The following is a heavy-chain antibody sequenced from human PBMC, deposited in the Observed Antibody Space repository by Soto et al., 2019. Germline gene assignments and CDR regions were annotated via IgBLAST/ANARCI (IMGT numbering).Heavy chain of an antibody. J-gene: IGHJ3*02. D-gene: IGHD2-15*01. CDR1: GFTVSGYY. Sequence: QVQLVESGGGLVKPGGSPRLSCAASGFTVSGYYMSWIRQAPGKGLDWVSYISSSGSTTYYADSVKGRFTISRDTAKNSLFLQMNSLRAEDTAVYYCARDRRDCRGGSCYHKSFDIWGQGTVVTVSS. CDR2: ISSSGSTT. CDR3: ARDRRDCRGGSCYHKSFDI. V-gene: IGHV3-11*01.